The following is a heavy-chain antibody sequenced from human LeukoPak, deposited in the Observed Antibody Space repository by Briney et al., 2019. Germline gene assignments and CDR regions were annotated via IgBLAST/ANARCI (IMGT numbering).Heavy chain of an antibody. V-gene: IGHV4-38-2*02. CDR1: GYSISSGYY. CDR3: AGGSGSDDNWFDP. J-gene: IGHJ5*02. D-gene: IGHD3-10*01. CDR2: IYHSGST. Sequence: SETLSLTCTVSGYSISSGYYWGWIRQPPGKGLEWIGSIYHSGSTYYNPSLKSRVTISVDTSKNQFSLKLSSVTAADTAVYYCAGGSGSDDNWFDPWGQGTLVTVSS.